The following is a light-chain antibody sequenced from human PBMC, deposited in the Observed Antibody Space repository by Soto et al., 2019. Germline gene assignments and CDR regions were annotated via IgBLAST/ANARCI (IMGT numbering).Light chain of an antibody. CDR2: GAS. CDR1: QSVSSN. V-gene: IGKV3-15*01. CDR3: QQYNNWPPVT. J-gene: IGKJ1*01. Sequence: EIVMTQSPATLSVSPGERATLSCRASQSVSSNLAWYQQKPGQAPRLLIYGASTRATGIPARFSGSGSGTEFTLTVNSLQYEDFAVDYCQQYNNWPPVTFGQGTKVE.